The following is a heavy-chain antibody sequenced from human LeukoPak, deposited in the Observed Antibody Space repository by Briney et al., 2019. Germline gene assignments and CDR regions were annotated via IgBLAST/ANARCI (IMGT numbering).Heavy chain of an antibody. CDR2: MNPNSGNT. Sequence: GASVKVSCKASGYTFTSYVINWVRQATGQGLEWMGWMNPNSGNTGYAQKFQGRVTMTRNTSISTAYMELSSLRSEDMAVYYCARALRRSDFDYWGQGTLVTVSS. CDR3: ARALRRSDFDY. J-gene: IGHJ4*02. D-gene: IGHD4-17*01. V-gene: IGHV1-8*01. CDR1: GYTFTSYV.